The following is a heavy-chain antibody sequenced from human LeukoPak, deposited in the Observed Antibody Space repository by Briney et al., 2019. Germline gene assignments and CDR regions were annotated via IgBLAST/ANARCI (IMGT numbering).Heavy chain of an antibody. V-gene: IGHV4-59*01. D-gene: IGHD1-26*01. Sequence: SETLSLTCTVSGGSISSYYWSWIRQPPGKGLEWIGHIYYSGSTNYNPSLKSRVTISVDTSKNQFSLKLSSVTAADTAVYYCARAKGIVGATTVYYYGMDVWGQGTTVTVSS. CDR3: ARAKGIVGATTVYYYGMDV. CDR2: IYYSGST. J-gene: IGHJ6*02. CDR1: GGSISSYY.